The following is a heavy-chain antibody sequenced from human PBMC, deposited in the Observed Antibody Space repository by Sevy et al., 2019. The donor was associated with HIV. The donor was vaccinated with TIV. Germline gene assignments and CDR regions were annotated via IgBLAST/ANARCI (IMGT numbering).Heavy chain of an antibody. V-gene: IGHV3-23*01. J-gene: IGHJ4*02. Sequence: GGSLRLSCAASGFTFSSYAMSWVRQAPGKGLEWVSAISGSGGSTYYADSVKGRFTISRDNSKNTLYLQMNSLGAEDTAVYYCAKDPRSTMIVVVINYFDYWGQGTLVTVSS. CDR2: ISGSGGST. CDR3: AKDPRSTMIVVVINYFDY. D-gene: IGHD3-22*01. CDR1: GFTFSSYA.